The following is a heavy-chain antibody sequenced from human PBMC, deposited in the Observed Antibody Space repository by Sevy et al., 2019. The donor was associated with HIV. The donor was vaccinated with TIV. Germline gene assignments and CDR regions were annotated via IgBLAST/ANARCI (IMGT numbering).Heavy chain of an antibody. Sequence: GSLRLSCAASGFTFSKYSMSWVRQPPGKGLEWVSTLSFGCGEINYADSVKGRFTISRDNSKSSVYLRMNNLRPEDTDVYYCAREGCTKPHDYWGQGTLVTVSS. CDR2: LSFGCGEI. CDR1: GFTFSKYS. J-gene: IGHJ4*02. CDR3: AREGCTKPHDY. D-gene: IGHD2-8*01. V-gene: IGHV3-23*01.